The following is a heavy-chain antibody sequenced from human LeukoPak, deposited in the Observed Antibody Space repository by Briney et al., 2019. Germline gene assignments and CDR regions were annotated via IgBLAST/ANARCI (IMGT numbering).Heavy chain of an antibody. CDR2: ISSSGSTI. CDR1: GFTFSDYY. V-gene: IGHV3-11*01. J-gene: IGHJ4*02. D-gene: IGHD3-10*01. CDR3: AKDLMYAVVRGVSLDY. Sequence: GGSLRLSCAASGFTFSDYYMSWIRQAPGKGLEWVSYISSSGSTIYYADPVKGRFTISRDNAKNSLYLQMNSLRAEDTAVYYCAKDLMYAVVRGVSLDYWGQGTLVTVSS.